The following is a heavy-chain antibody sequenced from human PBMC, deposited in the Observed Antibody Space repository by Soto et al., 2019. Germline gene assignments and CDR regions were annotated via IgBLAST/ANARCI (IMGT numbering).Heavy chain of an antibody. J-gene: IGHJ4*02. CDR2: IYFRSKT. D-gene: IGHD5-12*01. V-gene: IGHV4-39*01. CDR3: ARLEGLATISYYFDF. CDR1: GDSINSAKYY. Sequence: SETLSLTCSVSGDSINSAKYYWGWIRQPPGKGLEWIGSIYFRSKTYYNRSLQRPATISLDKSKSQFSLKLNSVTAADSAVYFCARLEGLATISYYFDFWGQGALVTVSS.